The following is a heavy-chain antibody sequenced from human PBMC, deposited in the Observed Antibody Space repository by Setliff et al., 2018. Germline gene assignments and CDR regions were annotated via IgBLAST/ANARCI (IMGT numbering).Heavy chain of an antibody. Sequence: ASVKVSCKASGYTFTGDFLHWLRQTPGQGFQWLGRLNPDSGDTEYSQKFQGRVTMSRDTSISTGYMELSGLTSNDTAVYYCAREARDWGGPKFDLWGQGTLVTVSS. J-gene: IGHJ5*02. CDR2: LNPDSGDT. CDR3: AREARDWGGPKFDL. CDR1: GYTFTGDF. V-gene: IGHV1-2*02. D-gene: IGHD2-21*02.